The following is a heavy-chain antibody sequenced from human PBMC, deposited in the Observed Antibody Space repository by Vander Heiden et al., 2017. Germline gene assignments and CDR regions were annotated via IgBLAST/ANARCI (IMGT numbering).Heavy chain of an antibody. V-gene: IGHV3-23*01. CDR1: GFTFSRYA. J-gene: IGHJ4*02. CDR2: ISGSGGST. Sequence: EVQLLESGGGLVQPGGSLRLSCAASGFTFSRYAMSGVRQAPGKGLEWVSAISGSGGSTYYEDSVKGRFTISRDNSKNTLYLQMNSLRAEDTAVYYCAKTLPKRYYYDSSAPFDYWGQGTLVTVSS. D-gene: IGHD3-22*01. CDR3: AKTLPKRYYYDSSAPFDY.